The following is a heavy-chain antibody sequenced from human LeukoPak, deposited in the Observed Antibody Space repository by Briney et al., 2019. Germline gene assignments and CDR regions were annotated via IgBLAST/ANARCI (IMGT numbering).Heavy chain of an antibody. CDR1: GFTFSSYA. Sequence: PGASLRLSCAASGFTFSSYAMSWVRQAPGKGLEWVSAISGSGGSTFYADSVKGRFTISRDNSKNTLYLQMNSLRAEDTAVYYCAKALGFMVRGVITYYFDYWGQGTLVTVSS. J-gene: IGHJ4*02. CDR2: ISGSGGST. D-gene: IGHD3-10*01. V-gene: IGHV3-23*01. CDR3: AKALGFMVRGVITYYFDY.